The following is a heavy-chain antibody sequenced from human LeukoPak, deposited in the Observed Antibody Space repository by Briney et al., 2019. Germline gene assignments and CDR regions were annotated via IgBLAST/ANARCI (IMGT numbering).Heavy chain of an antibody. CDR3: AELGITMIGGV. CDR2: ISGSGGST. Sequence: LGGSLSLSCAASGFTFSDYYMSWVRQAPGKGLEWVSAISGSGGSTYYADSVKGRFTISRDNAKNSLYLQMNSLRAEDTAVYYCAELGITMIGGVWGKGTTVTISS. J-gene: IGHJ6*04. V-gene: IGHV3-11*04. D-gene: IGHD3-10*02. CDR1: GFTFSDYY.